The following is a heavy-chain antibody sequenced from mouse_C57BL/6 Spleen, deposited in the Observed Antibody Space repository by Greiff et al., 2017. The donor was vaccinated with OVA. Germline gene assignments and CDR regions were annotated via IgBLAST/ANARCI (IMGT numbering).Heavy chain of an antibody. Sequence: EVKLMESEGGLVQPGSSMKLSCTASGFTFSDYYMAWVRQVPEKGLEWVANINYDGSSTYYLDSLKSRFIISRDNAKNILYLQMSSLKSEDTATYYCAREGTTGYFDVWGTGTTVTVSS. J-gene: IGHJ1*03. V-gene: IGHV5-16*01. CDR3: AREGTTGYFDV. CDR1: GFTFSDYY. CDR2: INYDGSST. D-gene: IGHD1-1*01.